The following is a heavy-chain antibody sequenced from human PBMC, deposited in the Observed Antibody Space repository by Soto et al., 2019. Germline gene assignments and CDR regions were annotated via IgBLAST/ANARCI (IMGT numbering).Heavy chain of an antibody. Sequence: QVQLQESGPGLVKPSQTLSLTCTVSGGSISSGDYYWSWIRQPPGKGLEWIGYIYYSGSTYYNPSLKRRVTISVDTYKNQFSLKLSSVTAADTAVYYCARDLLLWFGELSYYYYGMDVWGQGTTVTVSS. D-gene: IGHD3-10*01. CDR1: GGSISSGDYY. J-gene: IGHJ6*02. V-gene: IGHV4-30-4*01. CDR2: IYYSGST. CDR3: ARDLLLWFGELSYYYYGMDV.